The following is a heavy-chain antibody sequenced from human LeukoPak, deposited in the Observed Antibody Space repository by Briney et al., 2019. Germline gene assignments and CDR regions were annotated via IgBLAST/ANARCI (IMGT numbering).Heavy chain of an antibody. J-gene: IGHJ4*02. Sequence: ASVKVSCKASGYTFTSYGISWVRQAPGQGLEWMGWISAYNGNTNYAQKLQGRVTMTTDTSTSTAYMELRTLRYDDTAVYYCARDIRAYSSNCYSVCGYWGQGTLVTVSS. V-gene: IGHV1-18*01. D-gene: IGHD6-13*01. CDR3: ARDIRAYSSNCYSVCGY. CDR2: ISAYNGNT. CDR1: GYTFTSYG.